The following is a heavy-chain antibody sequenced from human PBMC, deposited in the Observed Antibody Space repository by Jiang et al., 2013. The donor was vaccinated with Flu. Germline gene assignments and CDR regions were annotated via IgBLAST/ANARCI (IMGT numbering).Heavy chain of an antibody. CDR3: ARRAAGSVFDY. Sequence: GIIDPGDSDIRYSPSFQGQVTISADKSISTAYLQWSSLKASDSAMYYCARRAAGSVFDYWGQGTLVTVSS. CDR2: IDPGDSDI. J-gene: IGHJ4*02. V-gene: IGHV5-51*01. D-gene: IGHD6-13*01.